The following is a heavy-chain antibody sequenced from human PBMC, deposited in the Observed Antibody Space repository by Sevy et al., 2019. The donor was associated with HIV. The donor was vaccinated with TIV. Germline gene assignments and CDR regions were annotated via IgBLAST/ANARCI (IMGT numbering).Heavy chain of an antibody. CDR2: IYYSGST. CDR1: GGSISSYY. CDR3: ARGKATYYFDY. J-gene: IGHJ4*02. V-gene: IGHV4-59*01. Sequence: SETLSLTCTVSGGSISSYYWSWIRQPPGKGLEWIGYIYYSGSTNYNPSLKSRVTISVDTSKNQLSLKLSSVTAADTAVYYCARGKATYYFDYWGQGTLVTVSS.